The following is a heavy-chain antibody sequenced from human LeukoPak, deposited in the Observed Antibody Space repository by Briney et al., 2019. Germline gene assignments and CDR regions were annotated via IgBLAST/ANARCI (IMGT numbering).Heavy chain of an antibody. CDR1: GGSISSGGYY. J-gene: IGHJ4*02. CDR2: IYYSGST. CDR3: ASRMVVRGVIVDY. D-gene: IGHD3-10*01. V-gene: IGHV4-39*01. Sequence: SETLSLTCTVSGGSISSGGYYWGWIRQPPGKGLEWIGSIYYSGSTYYNPSLKSRVTISVDTSKNQFSLKLSSVTAADTAVYYCASRMVVRGVIVDYWGQGTLVTVSS.